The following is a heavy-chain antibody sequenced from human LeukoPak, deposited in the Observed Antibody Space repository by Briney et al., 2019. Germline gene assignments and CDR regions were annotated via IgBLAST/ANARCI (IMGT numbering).Heavy chain of an antibody. D-gene: IGHD1-26*01. V-gene: IGHV3-7*03. J-gene: IGHJ4*02. CDR2: IKQDGSQK. CDR1: GFTFSSYC. Sequence: PGGSLRLSCAASGFTFSSYCMSWVRQAPGKGLEWVANIKQDGSQKYYVDSVKGRFTISRDNAKSLLYLQMNSLRPEDTAVYYCTTASVGATLFDYWGQGTLVTVSS. CDR3: TTASVGATLFDY.